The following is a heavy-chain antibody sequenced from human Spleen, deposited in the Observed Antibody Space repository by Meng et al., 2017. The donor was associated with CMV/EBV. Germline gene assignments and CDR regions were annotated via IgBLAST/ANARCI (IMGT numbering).Heavy chain of an antibody. D-gene: IGHD2-21*01. J-gene: IGHJ4*02. CDR3: AKDLFAVGYCGGDCYTLVDY. Sequence: GGSLRLSCAASGFIFSSYGMHWVRQGPGKGLEWVALIRYDGSNKYYGDSVKGRFTISRDNSKDTLHLQMNSLRVEDTAVYYCAKDLFAVGYCGGDCYTLVDYRGQGTLVTVSS. V-gene: IGHV3-30*02. CDR2: IRYDGSNK. CDR1: GFIFSSYG.